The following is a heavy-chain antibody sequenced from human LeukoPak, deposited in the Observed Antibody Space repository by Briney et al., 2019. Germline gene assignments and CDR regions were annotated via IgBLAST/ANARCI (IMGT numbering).Heavy chain of an antibody. CDR3: ARHVAAYCGGDCYSGWFGP. V-gene: IGHV4-39*01. CDR2: IYYSGST. D-gene: IGHD2-21*02. CDR1: GGSISSSSYY. Sequence: SETLSLTCTVSGGSISSSSYYWGWIRQPPGKGLEWIGSIYYSGSTYYNPSLKSRVTISVDTSKNQFSLKLSSVTAADTAVYYCARHVAAYCGGDCYSGWFGPWGQGTLVTVSS. J-gene: IGHJ5*02.